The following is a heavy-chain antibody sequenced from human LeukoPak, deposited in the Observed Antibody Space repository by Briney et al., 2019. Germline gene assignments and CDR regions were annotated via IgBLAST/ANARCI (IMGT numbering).Heavy chain of an antibody. J-gene: IGHJ5*02. Sequence: GASVKVSCKASGYTFTSYGISWVRQAPGQGLEWMGWISAYNGNTNYAQKLQGRVTMTTDTPTSTAYMELRSLRSDDTAVYYCARDVLRFLEWFPSNWFDPWGQGTLVTVSS. CDR2: ISAYNGNT. CDR1: GYTFTSYG. V-gene: IGHV1-18*01. CDR3: ARDVLRFLEWFPSNWFDP. D-gene: IGHD3-3*01.